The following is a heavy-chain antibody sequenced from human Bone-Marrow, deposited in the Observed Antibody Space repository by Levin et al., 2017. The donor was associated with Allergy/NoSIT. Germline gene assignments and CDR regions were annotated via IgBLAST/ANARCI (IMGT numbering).Heavy chain of an antibody. CDR2: IYSGGST. CDR3: ASGYCSGGSCYPPDY. Sequence: GESLKISCAASGFTVSSNYMSWVRQAPGKGLEWVSVIYSGGSTYYADSVKGRFTISRDNSKNTLYLQMNSLRAEDTAVYYCASGYCSGGSCYPPDYWGQGTLVTVSS. V-gene: IGHV3-53*01. D-gene: IGHD2-15*01. J-gene: IGHJ4*02. CDR1: GFTVSSNY.